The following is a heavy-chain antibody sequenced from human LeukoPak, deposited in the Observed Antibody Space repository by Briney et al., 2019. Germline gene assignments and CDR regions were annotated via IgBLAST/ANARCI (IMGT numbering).Heavy chain of an antibody. CDR1: GYTFTVYY. Sequence: ASLKVSSKPPGYTFTVYYMHTVRQAPEQRLERMGWINPNSDGTNYAQKFQSRVTMTRDTSISTAYMELSRLRSDDTAVYYCARVSDCSSTSCYEKYYYGMDVWGQGTTVTVSS. CDR2: INPNSDGT. V-gene: IGHV1-2*02. D-gene: IGHD2-2*01. J-gene: IGHJ6*02. CDR3: ARVSDCSSTSCYEKYYYGMDV.